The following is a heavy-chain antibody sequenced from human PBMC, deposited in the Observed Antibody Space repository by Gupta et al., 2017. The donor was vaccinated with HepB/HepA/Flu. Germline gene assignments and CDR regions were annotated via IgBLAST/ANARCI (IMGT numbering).Heavy chain of an antibody. CDR3: AKEGGDYYYYGMDV. CDR2: ISYDGSNK. CDR1: GFTFSSHG. Sequence: QVQLVESGGGVVQPGRSLRLSCAASGFTFSSHGMHWVRQGPGKGLEWVAVISYDGSNKYYADSVKGRFTISRDNSKNTLYLQMNSLRAEDTAVYYCAKEGGDYYYYGMDVWGQGTTVTVSS. D-gene: IGHD3-16*01. V-gene: IGHV3-30*18. J-gene: IGHJ6*02.